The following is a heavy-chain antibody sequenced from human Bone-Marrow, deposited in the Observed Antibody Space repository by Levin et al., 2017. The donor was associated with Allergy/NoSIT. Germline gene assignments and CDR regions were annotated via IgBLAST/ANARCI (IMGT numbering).Heavy chain of an antibody. Sequence: SQTLSLTCAVYGGSFSGYYWSWIRQPPGKGLEWIGEINHSGSTNYNPSLKSRVTISVDTSKNQFSLKLSSVTAADTAVYYCARWASRQLWRPWGTDVWGQGTTVTVSS. CDR3: ARWASRQLWRPWGTDV. D-gene: IGHD5-18*01. CDR1: GGSFSGYY. V-gene: IGHV4-34*01. CDR2: INHSGST. J-gene: IGHJ6*02.